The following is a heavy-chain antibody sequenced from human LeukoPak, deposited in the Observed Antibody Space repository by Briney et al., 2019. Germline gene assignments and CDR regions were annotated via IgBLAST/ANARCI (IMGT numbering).Heavy chain of an antibody. J-gene: IGHJ6*03. D-gene: IGHD2-8*02. Sequence: SETLSLTCSVSDDSITMYYWTWLRQPPGKGLEWIGYIYYSGSTNYNPSLKSRVTISVDTSKNQFSLKLSSVTAADTAVYYCARAPGGFYMDVWGKGTTVTVSS. CDR1: DDSITMYY. V-gene: IGHV4-59*01. CDR3: ARAPGGFYMDV. CDR2: IYYSGST.